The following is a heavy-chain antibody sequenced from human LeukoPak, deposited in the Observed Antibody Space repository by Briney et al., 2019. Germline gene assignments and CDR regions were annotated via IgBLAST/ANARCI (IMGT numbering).Heavy chain of an antibody. CDR3: ARQYYYYYMDV. CDR1: GGSISSYY. Sequence: PSETLSLPCTVSGGSISSYYWSWIRQPPGKGLEWIGYIYYNGSTNYNPSLKSRVTISVDTSKNQFSLKLSSVTAADTAVYYCARQYYYYYMDVWRKRTTVTVSS. CDR2: IYYNGST. J-gene: IGHJ6*03. V-gene: IGHV4-59*08.